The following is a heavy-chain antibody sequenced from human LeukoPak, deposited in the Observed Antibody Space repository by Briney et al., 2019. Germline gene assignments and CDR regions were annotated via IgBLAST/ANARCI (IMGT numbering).Heavy chain of an antibody. CDR1: GFTFNNFA. J-gene: IGHJ4*02. D-gene: IGHD5-18*01. CDR3: AKDLGWIHFAY. CDR2: ISGSGSGGST. Sequence: GGSLRLSCAASGFTFNNFAMSWVRQAPGKGLEWVSGISGSGSGGSTYYADSVKGRFTISRDNSKNTLYLQMNSLRAEDTAVYYCAKDLGWIHFAYWGQGTLVTVSS. V-gene: IGHV3-23*01.